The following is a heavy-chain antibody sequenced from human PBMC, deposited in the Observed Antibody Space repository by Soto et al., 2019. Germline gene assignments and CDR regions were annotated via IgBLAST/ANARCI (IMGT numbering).Heavy chain of an antibody. CDR2: INHSGST. D-gene: IGHD4-4*01. Sequence: SETLSLTCAVYGGSFSGYYWSWIRQPPGKGLEWIGEINHSGSTNYNPSLKSRVTISVDTSKNQFSLKLSSVTAADTAVYYCARSPRGVTTVTRGGRGFDYWGQGTLVTVSS. V-gene: IGHV4-34*01. CDR1: GGSFSGYY. J-gene: IGHJ4*02. CDR3: ARSPRGVTTVTRGGRGFDY.